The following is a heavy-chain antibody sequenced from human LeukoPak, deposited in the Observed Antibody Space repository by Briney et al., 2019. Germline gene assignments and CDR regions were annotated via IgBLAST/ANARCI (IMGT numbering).Heavy chain of an antibody. CDR2: IYYSGST. CDR3: ARVAGHWPAGSLSAFDI. J-gene: IGHJ3*02. Sequence: SETLSLTCTVSGGSISSYYWSWIRQPPGKGLEWIGYIYYSGSTNYNPSLKSRVTISVDTSKNQFSLKLSSVTAADTAVYYCARVAGHWPAGSLSAFDIWGQGTMVTVSS. D-gene: IGHD6-13*01. V-gene: IGHV4-59*01. CDR1: GGSISSYY.